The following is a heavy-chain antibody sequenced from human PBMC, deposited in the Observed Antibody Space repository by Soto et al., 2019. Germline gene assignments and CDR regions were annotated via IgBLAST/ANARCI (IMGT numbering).Heavy chain of an antibody. Sequence: EMQLLESGGGLVQPGGSLRLSCAASGFTMSTYSVTWVRQAPGKGLEWVSGISVTPGITFYADSVKCRFTISRDSSKNAVYLQMNSLRAEDTAMYFCSKWSGYGDLWGQGTLVTVSS. CDR1: GFTMSTYS. D-gene: IGHD5-12*01. CDR3: SKWSGYGDL. CDR2: ISVTPGIT. J-gene: IGHJ4*02. V-gene: IGHV3-23*01.